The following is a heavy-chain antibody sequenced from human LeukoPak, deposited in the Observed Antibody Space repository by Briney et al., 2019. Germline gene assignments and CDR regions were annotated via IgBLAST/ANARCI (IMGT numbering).Heavy chain of an antibody. V-gene: IGHV6-1*01. CDR1: GDSVSSNSAA. CDR2: TYYRSRWYY. CDR3: ARAQSGSYHLFDY. J-gene: IGHJ4*02. D-gene: IGHD1-26*01. Sequence: SQTLSLTCAISGDSVSSNSAAWNWIRQSPSRGLEWLGRTYYRSRWYYDYAVSVKSRITINPDTSKNQLSLQLTSVTPEDTAVYYCARAQSGSYHLFDYWGQGTQVTVSS.